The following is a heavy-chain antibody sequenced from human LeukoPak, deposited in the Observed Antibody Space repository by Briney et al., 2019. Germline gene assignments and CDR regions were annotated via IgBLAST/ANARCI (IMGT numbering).Heavy chain of an antibody. V-gene: IGHV3-11*01. CDR3: ATPVDTEEVFDY. CDR2: ISSSGSTV. J-gene: IGHJ4*02. D-gene: IGHD5-18*01. Sequence: GGSLRLSCAASGFTFSDYYMSWIRQAPGKGLEWVSYISSSGSTVYYADSVKGRFTISRDNAKNSLYLQMNSLRAEDTAVYYCATPVDTEEVFDYWGQGTLVTVSS. CDR1: GFTFSDYY.